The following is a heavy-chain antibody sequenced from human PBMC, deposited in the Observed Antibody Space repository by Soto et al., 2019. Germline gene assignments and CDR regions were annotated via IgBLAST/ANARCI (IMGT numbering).Heavy chain of an antibody. J-gene: IGHJ4*02. CDR2: INHSGST. V-gene: IGHV4-34*01. CDR1: GGSFSGYY. CDR3: ARGGKCSSSFPFDY. D-gene: IGHD6-6*01. Sequence: PSETLSLTCAVYGGSFSGYYWSWIRQPPGKGLEWIGEINHSGSTNYNPSLKSRVTISVDTSKNQFSLKLSSVTAADTAVYYCARGGKCSSSFPFDYWGQGTLVTVSS.